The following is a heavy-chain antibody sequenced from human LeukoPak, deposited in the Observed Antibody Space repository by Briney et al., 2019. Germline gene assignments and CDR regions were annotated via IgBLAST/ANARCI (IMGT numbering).Heavy chain of an antibody. V-gene: IGHV4-34*01. D-gene: IGHD2-21*02. CDR2: INHSGST. CDR3: ARSGAYCGGDCSVYYFDY. CDR1: GGSFSGYY. J-gene: IGHJ4*02. Sequence: PSETLSLTCAVYGGSFSGYYWSWIRQPPGKGLEWIEEINHSGSTNYNPSLKSRVTISVDTSKNQFSLKLSSVTAADTAVYYCARSGAYCGGDCSVYYFDYWGQGTLVTVSS.